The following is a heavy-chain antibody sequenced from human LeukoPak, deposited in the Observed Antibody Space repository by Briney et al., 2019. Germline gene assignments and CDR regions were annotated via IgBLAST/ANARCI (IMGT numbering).Heavy chain of an antibody. CDR3: AKDSSYVVVPAAMASAFDI. V-gene: IGHV3-23*01. J-gene: IGHJ3*02. Sequence: PGGSLRLSWAASGFTFSSYAMSWLRQAPGRGLEWVSAFSGSGGSTYYADSVKGRFTTSRDNSKNTLYLQMNSLRAEDTAVYYCAKDSSYVVVPAAMASAFDIWGQGTMVTVSS. CDR1: GFTFSSYA. CDR2: FSGSGGST. D-gene: IGHD2-2*01.